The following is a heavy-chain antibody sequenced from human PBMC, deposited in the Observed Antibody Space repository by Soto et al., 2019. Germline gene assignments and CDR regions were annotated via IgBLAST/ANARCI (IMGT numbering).Heavy chain of an antibody. CDR3: ARAISGYVT. V-gene: IGHV1-3*01. Sequence: GASVKVSCKASGYTFTSYDINWVRQATGQGLEWMGWINAGNGDTRYSQIFQGRVTLTRDTSASTVYLDLSSLRSEDTAIYYCARAISGYVTWGQGTLVTVSS. D-gene: IGHD5-12*01. CDR2: INAGNGDT. CDR1: GYTFTSYD. J-gene: IGHJ5*02.